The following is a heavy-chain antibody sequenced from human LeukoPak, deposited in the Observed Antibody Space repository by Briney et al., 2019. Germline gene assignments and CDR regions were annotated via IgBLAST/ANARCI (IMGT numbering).Heavy chain of an antibody. D-gene: IGHD3-22*01. CDR3: AKDGLNYYDSSGYTWVDY. CDR2: IRYDGSNK. CDR1: GFTFSSYG. V-gene: IGHV3-30*02. J-gene: IGHJ4*02. Sequence: GGSLRLSCAASGFTFSSYGMHWVRQAPGKGLEWVAFIRYDGSNKYYADSVKGRFTISRDNSKNTLYLQMNSLRAEDTAVYYCAKDGLNYYDSSGYTWVDYWGQGTLVTVSS.